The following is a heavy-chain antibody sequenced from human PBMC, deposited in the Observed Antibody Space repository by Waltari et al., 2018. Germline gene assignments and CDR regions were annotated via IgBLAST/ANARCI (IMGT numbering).Heavy chain of an antibody. J-gene: IGHJ4*02. CDR1: GGSISSSSYY. D-gene: IGHD6-19*01. Sequence: QLQLQESGPGLVKPSETLSLTCTISGGSISSSSYYWGWIRQPPGKGLEWIGSISYSGSTYYIPTLNSRVTISVDTSKNQFSLKMSSVTAADTAVYYCVKVAGPFDYWGQGTLVTVSS. CDR3: VKVAGPFDY. V-gene: IGHV4-39*01. CDR2: ISYSGST.